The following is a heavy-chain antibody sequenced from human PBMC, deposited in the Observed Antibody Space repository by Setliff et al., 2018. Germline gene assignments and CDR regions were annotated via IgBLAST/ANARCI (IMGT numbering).Heavy chain of an antibody. CDR2: IYPGDSDT. V-gene: IGHV5-51*01. CDR1: GYSFSTCW. D-gene: IGHD2-21*02. J-gene: IGHJ4*02. CDR3: ARRLCGGDCSYDY. Sequence: PGESLKISCKGSGYSFSTCWIGWVRQMPGKGLEWMGIIYPGDSDTRYSPSFQGQVTISADKSISTAYLQWSSLKASDTAMYYCARRLCGGDCSYDYWGQGTQVTVSS.